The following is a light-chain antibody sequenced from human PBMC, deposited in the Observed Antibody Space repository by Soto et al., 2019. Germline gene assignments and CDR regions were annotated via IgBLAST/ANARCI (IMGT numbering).Light chain of an antibody. CDR3: QSYAGSLSGPHVL. J-gene: IGLJ2*01. V-gene: IGLV1-40*01. CDR1: SSNIGAGYD. Sequence: QSVLTQPPSVSGDPGQRVTISCTGSSSNIGAGYDVHWYQQVPGTAPRLLIYSNNNRPSGVPDRFSGSKSGTSASLAITGLRAEDEDDYYCQSYAGSLSGPHVLFGGGTKVTVL. CDR2: SNN.